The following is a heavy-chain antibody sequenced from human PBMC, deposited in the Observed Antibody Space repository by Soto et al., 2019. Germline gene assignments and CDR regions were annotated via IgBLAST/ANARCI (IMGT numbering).Heavy chain of an antibody. D-gene: IGHD6-19*01. CDR1: GGSISSYY. Sequence: TSETLSLTCTVSGGSISSYYWSWVSQPPGKGLEWIGYIYYRGSTNYNPSLKSRVTISVDTSKNQFSLKLSSVTAADTAVYYCARLTPQWPYFDYWGQGTLVTVSS. J-gene: IGHJ4*02. CDR3: ARLTPQWPYFDY. CDR2: IYYRGST. V-gene: IGHV4-59*08.